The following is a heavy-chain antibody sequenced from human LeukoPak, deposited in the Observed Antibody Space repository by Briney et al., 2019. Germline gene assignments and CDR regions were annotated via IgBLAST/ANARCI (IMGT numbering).Heavy chain of an antibody. CDR1: GGSFSDSY. D-gene: IGHD3-22*01. CDR3: ARPHYDSSGSDAFDI. J-gene: IGHJ3*02. Sequence: SETLSLTCAVYGGSFSDSYWSYIRQSPGKGLEWIGEVNHSGSTKYNPSLKSRVTISVDTSKNQFSLKLSSVTAADTAVYYCARPHYDSSGSDAFDIWGQGTMVTVPS. CDR2: VNHSGST. V-gene: IGHV4-34*01.